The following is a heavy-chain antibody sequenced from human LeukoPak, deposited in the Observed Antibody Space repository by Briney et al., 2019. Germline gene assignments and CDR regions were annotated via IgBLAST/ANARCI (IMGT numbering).Heavy chain of an antibody. V-gene: IGHV3-66*01. D-gene: IGHD6-19*01. CDR1: GFTVSGNY. CDR2: IYSGDNT. Sequence: GGSLRLSCAASGFTVSGNYMSWVRQAPGKGLDWVSVIYSGDNTNYADSVKGRFTISRDYSKNTLYLQMSSLRAEDTAVYYCATGNQWLAFDYWGQGTLVTVSP. J-gene: IGHJ4*02. CDR3: ATGNQWLAFDY.